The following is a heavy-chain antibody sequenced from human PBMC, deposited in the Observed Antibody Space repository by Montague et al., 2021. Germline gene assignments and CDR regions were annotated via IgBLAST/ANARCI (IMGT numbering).Heavy chain of an antibody. Sequence: SETLSLTCTVSGGSISSSSYYWGWIRQPPGKGLEWIGSIYYSGSTYYNPSLKSRATISVDTSKNQFSLKLSSVTAADTAVYYCARHVIGNYGMDVWGQGTTVTVSS. D-gene: IGHD3-16*02. V-gene: IGHV4-39*01. CDR3: ARHVIGNYGMDV. CDR2: IYYSGST. J-gene: IGHJ6*02. CDR1: GGSISSSSYY.